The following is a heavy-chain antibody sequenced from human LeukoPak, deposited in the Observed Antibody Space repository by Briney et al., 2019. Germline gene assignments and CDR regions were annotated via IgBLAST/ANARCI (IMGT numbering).Heavy chain of an antibody. CDR1: GFSLSTSGMC. J-gene: IGHJ6*02. Sequence: ESGPALLQPTQTLTLTCTFSGFSLSTSGMCVSWIRQPPGKALEWLARIDWDDDRYYNTSLKTRLTISKDTSKNQVVLTMTNMDPVDTATYYCARSGRDHYYNYGMDVWGQGTTVTVSS. V-gene: IGHV2-70*11. CDR3: ARSGRDHYYNYGMDV. CDR2: IDWDDDR. D-gene: IGHD5-24*01.